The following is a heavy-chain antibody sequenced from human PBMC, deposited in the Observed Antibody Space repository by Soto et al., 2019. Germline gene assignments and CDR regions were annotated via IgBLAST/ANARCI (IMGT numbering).Heavy chain of an antibody. V-gene: IGHV3-21*01. CDR2: ISSSSSYI. Sequence: EVQLVESGGGLVKPGGSLRLSCAASGFTFSSYSMNWVRQAPGKGLEWVSSISSSSSYIYYADSVKGRFTISRDNAKNSLYLQMNSLRAEDTAVYYCARDATDFGVVLYYYMDVWGKGTTVTVSS. D-gene: IGHD3-3*01. CDR3: ARDATDFGVVLYYYMDV. J-gene: IGHJ6*03. CDR1: GFTFSSYS.